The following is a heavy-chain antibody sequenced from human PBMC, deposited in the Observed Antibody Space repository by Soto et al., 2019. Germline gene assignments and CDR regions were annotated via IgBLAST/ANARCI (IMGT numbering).Heavy chain of an antibody. CDR1: GFSLSSTRMA. D-gene: IGHD6-19*01. J-gene: IGHJ4*02. CDR2: IYWDDDK. V-gene: IGHV2-5*02. Sequence: QITLKESGPPLVKPTQTLTLTCTFSGFSLSSTRMAVGWIRQPPGKALEWLALIYWDDDKRYSPFLKSRLTITTDPSTNQVVLTMSNMDPVDTARYYCAHIVVAGLGYYFDYWGQGTLVTVSS. CDR3: AHIVVAGLGYYFDY.